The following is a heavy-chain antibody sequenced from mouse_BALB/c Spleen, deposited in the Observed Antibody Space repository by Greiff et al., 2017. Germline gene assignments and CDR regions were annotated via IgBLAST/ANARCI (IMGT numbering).Heavy chain of an antibody. Sequence: EVKLQESGAELVRPGALVKLSCKASGFNIKDYYMHWVKQRPEQGLEWIGWIDPENGNTIYDPKFQGKASITADPSSNTAYLQLSSLTSEDTAVYYCARRWDYGSSYWYFDVWGAGTTVTVSA. CDR2: IDPENGNT. J-gene: IGHJ1*01. CDR1: GFNIKDYY. CDR3: ARRWDYGSSYWYFDV. D-gene: IGHD1-1*01. V-gene: IGHV14-1*02.